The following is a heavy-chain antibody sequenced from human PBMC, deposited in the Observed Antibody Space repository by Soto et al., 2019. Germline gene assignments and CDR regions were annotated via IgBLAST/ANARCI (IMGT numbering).Heavy chain of an antibody. D-gene: IGHD1-20*01. V-gene: IGHV2-5*02. CDR3: AHRRGGYKWSDGNFDS. CDR2: IYWDNDR. Sequence: QITLEESGPALVNPTQTLTLTCTFSGFSLSTSGVGVGWIRQPPGKALEWLGLIYWDNDRRYSPSLRSRLTNTKDPSKNRVVLTMTDMGPVDTATYYCAHRRGGYKWSDGNFDSWGQGTLVTVSS. CDR1: GFSLSTSGVG. J-gene: IGHJ4*02.